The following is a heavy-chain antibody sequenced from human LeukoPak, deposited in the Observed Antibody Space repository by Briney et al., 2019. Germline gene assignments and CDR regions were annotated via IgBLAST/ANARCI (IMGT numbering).Heavy chain of an antibody. Sequence: GGSLRLSCAASGFTFSSYWMHWVRHARGKGLVWVSRINSDGSRTNYADSGKGRFTISRDNANNTLYLQMNSLRAEDTAVYYCARPRRKLRYFDWLPDHDAFDIWGQGTMVTVSS. CDR3: ARPRRKLRYFDWLPDHDAFDI. CDR2: INSDGSRT. CDR1: GFTFSSYW. D-gene: IGHD3-9*01. J-gene: IGHJ3*02. V-gene: IGHV3-74*01.